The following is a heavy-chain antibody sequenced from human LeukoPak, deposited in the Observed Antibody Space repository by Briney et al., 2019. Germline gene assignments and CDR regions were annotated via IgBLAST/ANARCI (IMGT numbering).Heavy chain of an antibody. V-gene: IGHV1-18*01. D-gene: IGHD2-2*01. CDR3: ARDRFIYCSSNSCKVMDV. CDR2: ISTYNGNR. CDR1: GYSFTSYG. Sequence: ASVKVSCKASGYSFTSYGISWVRQAPGQGLEWMGWISTYNGNRNYAQKFQGRVTMTTDTSTSTAYMELRSLRSDDTAVYYCARDRFIYCSSNSCKVMDVWGQGTTVTVSS. J-gene: IGHJ6*02.